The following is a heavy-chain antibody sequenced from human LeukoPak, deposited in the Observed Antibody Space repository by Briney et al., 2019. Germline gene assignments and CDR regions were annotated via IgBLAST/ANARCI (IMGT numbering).Heavy chain of an antibody. CDR1: GFTFNSYS. V-gene: IGHV3-21*01. J-gene: IGHJ4*02. Sequence: GGSLRLSCAASGFTFNSYSMNWVRQAPGKGLEWVSSISGSNSYIYYADSMKGRFTISRDNAKNTVYLQMSGLRADDTAVYYCARDNYYSIDYWGQGTLVTVSS. D-gene: IGHD1-26*01. CDR2: ISGSNSYI. CDR3: ARDNYYSIDY.